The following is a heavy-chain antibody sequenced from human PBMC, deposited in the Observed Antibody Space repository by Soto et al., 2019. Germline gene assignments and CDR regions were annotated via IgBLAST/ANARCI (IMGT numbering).Heavy chain of an antibody. CDR2: IDASGSA. CDR1: SGSIRSGDYY. D-gene: IGHD7-27*01. CDR3: AGELGTFYFEH. V-gene: IGHV4-30-4*01. Sequence: QVQLQESGPGLVRPSQTLSLPCAVSSGSIRSGDYYWPWIRQPPGKGLEWFRYIDASGSASYNPSPKSRASLALDTSNSGCSLKLKSVTAADTAVYFCAGELGTFYFEHWGQRRLVTVSS. J-gene: IGHJ4*02.